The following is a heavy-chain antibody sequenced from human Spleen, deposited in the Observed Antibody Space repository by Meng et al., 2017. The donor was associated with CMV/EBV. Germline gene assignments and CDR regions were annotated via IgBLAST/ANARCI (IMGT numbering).Heavy chain of an antibody. Sequence: GESLKISCAASGFTFSSYEMNWVRQAPGKGLEWVSYISPSRTTIYYADSVKGRFTISRDNSKNTLYLQMNSLRAEDTAVYYCARGGYCSSTSCTKGYYYYYGMDVWGQGTTVTVSS. CDR1: GFTFSSYE. D-gene: IGHD2-2*01. J-gene: IGHJ6*02. CDR2: ISPSRTTI. V-gene: IGHV3-48*01. CDR3: ARGGYCSSTSCTKGYYYYYGMDV.